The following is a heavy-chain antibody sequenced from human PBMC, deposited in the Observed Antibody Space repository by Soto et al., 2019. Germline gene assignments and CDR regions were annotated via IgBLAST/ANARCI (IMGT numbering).Heavy chain of an antibody. J-gene: IGHJ4*02. CDR1: GFTFSSYG. Sequence: EVQLLESGGGLVQPGGSLRLSCAASGFTFSSYGMTWVRRARGKGLEWVSFSSATGAGTYYADSVKGRFTISRDNSKNTLYLQMTSLRADDTAAYYCAKDRRAGGNYGFYSDFWGQGALVIVSS. CDR3: AKDRRAGGNYGFYSDF. D-gene: IGHD1-7*01. V-gene: IGHV3-23*01. CDR2: SSATGAGT.